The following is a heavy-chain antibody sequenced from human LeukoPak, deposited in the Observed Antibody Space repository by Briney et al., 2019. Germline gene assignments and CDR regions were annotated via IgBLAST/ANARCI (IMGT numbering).Heavy chain of an antibody. Sequence: GGSLRLSCAASGFTFSSYSMNWVRQAPGKGLEWVSSISSSSSYIYYADSVKGRFTISRDNAKNSLYLQMNSLRAEDTAVYYCTREIQHYYDSSGYLDYWGQGTLVTVSS. CDR3: TREIQHYYDSSGYLDY. V-gene: IGHV3-21*01. CDR1: GFTFSSYS. J-gene: IGHJ4*02. CDR2: ISSSSSYI. D-gene: IGHD3-22*01.